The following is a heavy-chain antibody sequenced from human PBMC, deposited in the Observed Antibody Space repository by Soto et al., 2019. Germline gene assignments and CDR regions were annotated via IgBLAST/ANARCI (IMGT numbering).Heavy chain of an antibody. CDR1: GYTFTSYG. D-gene: IGHD3-3*01. J-gene: IGHJ4*02. CDR3: ARGSYYDFWSGYYLDY. Sequence: ASVKVSCKASGYTFTSYGISWVRQAPGQGLEWMGWISAYNGNTNYAQKLQGRVTMTTDTSTSTAYMELRSLRSDDTAVYYCARGSYYDFWSGYYLDYWGQGTLVTSPQ. CDR2: ISAYNGNT. V-gene: IGHV1-18*01.